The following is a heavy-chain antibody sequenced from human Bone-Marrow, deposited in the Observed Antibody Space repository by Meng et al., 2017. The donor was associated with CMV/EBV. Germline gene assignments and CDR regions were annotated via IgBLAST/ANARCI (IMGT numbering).Heavy chain of an antibody. CDR3: AKDRGGSGWDVDAFEI. J-gene: IGHJ3*02. CDR2: IRYDGSNK. Sequence: GGSLRLSCVASGFTFSSYGMDWVRQAPGKGLEWVAFIRYDGSNKYYADSVKGRFTSSRDDSKNTLYLQMNSLRAEDTAVYYGAKDRGGSGWDVDAFEIWGQGTMVTVSS. CDR1: GFTFSSYG. V-gene: IGHV3-30*02. D-gene: IGHD6-19*01.